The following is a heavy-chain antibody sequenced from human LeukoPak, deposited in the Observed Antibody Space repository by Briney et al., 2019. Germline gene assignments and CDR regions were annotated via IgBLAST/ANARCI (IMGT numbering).Heavy chain of an antibody. CDR3: ARDPGEQPYYYNYYMDV. Sequence: GGSLRLSCAASGFTFSSYAVRWVRQPPGKGLECVSVISGSGGTTYYADSVKGRFTICRDNSKDTLYLQMNSLRAEDTAIYFCARDPGEQPYYYNYYMDVWGKGTTVTVSS. D-gene: IGHD3-16*01. V-gene: IGHV3-23*01. CDR2: ISGSGGTT. CDR1: GFTFSSYA. J-gene: IGHJ6*03.